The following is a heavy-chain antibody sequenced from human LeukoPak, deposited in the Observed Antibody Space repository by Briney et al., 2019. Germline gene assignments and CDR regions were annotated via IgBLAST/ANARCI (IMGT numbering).Heavy chain of an antibody. D-gene: IGHD6-19*01. CDR2: IYYSGST. Sequence: SETLSLTCTVSGGSISSYYWSWLRQPPGKGLEWIGYIYYSGSTNYNPSLKSRVTISVDTSKNQFSLKLSSVTAADTAVYYCARGTTGYSSGWYEENWGQGTMVTVSS. V-gene: IGHV4-59*01. CDR1: GGSISSYY. J-gene: IGHJ3*01. CDR3: ARGTTGYSSGWYEEN.